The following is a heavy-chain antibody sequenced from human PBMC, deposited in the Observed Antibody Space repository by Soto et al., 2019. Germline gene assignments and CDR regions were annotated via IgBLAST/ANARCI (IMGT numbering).Heavy chain of an antibody. D-gene: IGHD6-13*01. CDR3: ARDVQQLVHNWFDP. Sequence: ASVKVSCKASGYTFTGYFIHWVRQAPRQGLEWVGYINPNSGATKYAPRFQGRVTMTSDTSIRTAYMDLSSVTAADTAVYYCARDVQQLVHNWFDPWGQGTLVTVSS. CDR2: INPNSGAT. CDR1: GYTFTGYF. V-gene: IGHV1-2*02. J-gene: IGHJ5*02.